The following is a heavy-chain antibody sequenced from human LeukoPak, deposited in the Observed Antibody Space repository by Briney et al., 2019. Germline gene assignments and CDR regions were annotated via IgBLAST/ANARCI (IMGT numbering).Heavy chain of an antibody. CDR3: ARDWGRYCSSTSCYSPWFDP. CDR1: GFTFSSYA. D-gene: IGHD2-2*01. Sequence: PGGSLRLSCAASGFTFSSYAMSWVHQAPGKGLEWVSAISGSGGSTYYADSVKGRFTISRDNAKNSLYLQMNSLRAEDTAVYYCARDWGRYCSSTSCYSPWFDPWGQGTLVTVSS. CDR2: ISGSGGST. V-gene: IGHV3-23*01. J-gene: IGHJ5*02.